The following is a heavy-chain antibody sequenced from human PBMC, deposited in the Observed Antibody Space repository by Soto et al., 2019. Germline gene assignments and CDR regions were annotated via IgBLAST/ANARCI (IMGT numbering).Heavy chain of an antibody. CDR3: ARDLGYSGYDNRYYYYGMDV. Sequence: QVQLVESGGGVVQPGRSLRLSCAASGFTFSSYGMHWVRQAPGKGLEWVAVIWYDGSNKYYADSVKGRFTISRDNSKNTLYLQMNSLRAEDTAVYYCARDLGYSGYDNRYYYYGMDVWGQGTTVSVSS. CDR1: GFTFSSYG. CDR2: IWYDGSNK. V-gene: IGHV3-33*01. J-gene: IGHJ6*02. D-gene: IGHD5-12*01.